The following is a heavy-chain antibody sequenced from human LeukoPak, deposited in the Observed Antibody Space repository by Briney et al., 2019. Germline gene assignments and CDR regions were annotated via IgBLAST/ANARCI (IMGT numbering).Heavy chain of an antibody. Sequence: SVKVSCKASGGTFSSYAISWVRQAPGQGLEWMGGIIPIFGTANYAQKFQGRVTNTADESTSTAYMALSSLRSEDTAVYYLAIQVEAMPTYYYYYMDVCGKGTTGTVSS. D-gene: IGHD1-26*01. CDR1: GGTFSSYA. CDR3: AIQVEAMPTYYYYYMDV. J-gene: IGHJ6*03. V-gene: IGHV1-69*13. CDR2: IIPIFGTA.